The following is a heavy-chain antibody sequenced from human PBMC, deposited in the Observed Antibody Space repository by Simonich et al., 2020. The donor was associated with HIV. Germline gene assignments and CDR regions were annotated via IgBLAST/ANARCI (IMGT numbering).Heavy chain of an antibody. Sequence: QVRLQQWGAGLLKPSKTLSLTCAVYGGSFSGYYWSWIRQPPGKGLEWIGEINHSGTPNYSPSLKSRVTISRDTSKNQFSLKLSSVTAADTAIYYCARVIFVTSAGFDYWGQGTLVTVSS. D-gene: IGHD3-3*02. CDR3: ARVIFVTSAGFDY. V-gene: IGHV4-34*01. CDR2: INHSGTP. CDR1: GGSFSGYY. J-gene: IGHJ4*02.